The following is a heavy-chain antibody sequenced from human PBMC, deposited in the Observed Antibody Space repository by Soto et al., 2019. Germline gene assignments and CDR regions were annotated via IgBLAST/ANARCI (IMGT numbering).Heavy chain of an antibody. Sequence: DVQLVESGGGLVQPGRSLRLSCAASGFTFDDYAMHWVRQAPGKGLEWVSGISWNSGSIGYADSVKGRFTISRDNAKNSLYLQMNSLRAEDTALYYCAKSRYYYGSGLDYWGQGTLVTVSS. CDR3: AKSRYYYGSGLDY. D-gene: IGHD3-10*01. J-gene: IGHJ4*02. CDR1: GFTFDDYA. CDR2: ISWNSGSI. V-gene: IGHV3-9*01.